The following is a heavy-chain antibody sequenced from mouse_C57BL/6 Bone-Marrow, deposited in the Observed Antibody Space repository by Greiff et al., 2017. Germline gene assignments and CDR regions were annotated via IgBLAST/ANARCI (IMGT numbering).Heavy chain of an antibody. CDR3: ARDADDGYYRFAY. Sequence: EVKLMESGGGLVQSGRSLRLSCATSGFTFSDFYMEWVRQAPGKGLEWIAASRNKANDYTTEYSASVKGRFIVSRDTSQSILYLQMNALRAEDTAIYYCARDADDGYYRFAYWGQGTLVTVSA. CDR2: SRNKANDYTT. CDR1: GFTFSDFY. D-gene: IGHD2-3*01. V-gene: IGHV7-1*01. J-gene: IGHJ3*01.